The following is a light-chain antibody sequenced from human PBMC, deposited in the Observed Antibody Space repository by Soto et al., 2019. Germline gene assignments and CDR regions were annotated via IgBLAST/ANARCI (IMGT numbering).Light chain of an antibody. J-gene: IGKJ5*01. Sequence: EIVLTQSPDTLSLSPGESATLSCRASQSVSSNYLAWYQQKPGRAPRLLIYGASNRATGIPDRFSGSGSGTDFTLTITRLEPEDFAVFYCQQYDDSSTFGQGTRLEIE. CDR2: GAS. CDR1: QSVSSNY. CDR3: QQYDDSST. V-gene: IGKV3-20*01.